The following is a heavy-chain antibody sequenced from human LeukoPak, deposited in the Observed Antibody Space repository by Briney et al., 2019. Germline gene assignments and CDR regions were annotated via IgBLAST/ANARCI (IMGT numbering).Heavy chain of an antibody. Sequence: PAGSLRLSCAASGFTFSDYYMSWIRQAPGKGLEWVSYISSSGSTIYYADSVKGRFTTSRDNSKNTLYLQMNSLRAEDTAVYYCARDLYVWGSYRYCLDYWGQGTLVTVSS. J-gene: IGHJ4*02. CDR2: ISSSGSTI. CDR1: GFTFSDYY. CDR3: ARDLYVWGSYRYCLDY. D-gene: IGHD3-16*02. V-gene: IGHV3-11*04.